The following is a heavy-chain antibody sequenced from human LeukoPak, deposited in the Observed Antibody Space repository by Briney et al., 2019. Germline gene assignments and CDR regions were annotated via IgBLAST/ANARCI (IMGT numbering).Heavy chain of an antibody. Sequence: GGSLRLSCAASGFTFRSYWVSWVRQAPGKGLEWVANMQPDGGEKYYVDSVKGRFTVSRDNAKSSLYLQMNSLRAEDTAVYYCARETPYGSLTFDYWGQGTRVTVSS. CDR1: GFTFRSYW. J-gene: IGHJ4*02. V-gene: IGHV3-7*03. CDR2: MQPDGGEK. CDR3: ARETPYGSLTFDY. D-gene: IGHD3-10*01.